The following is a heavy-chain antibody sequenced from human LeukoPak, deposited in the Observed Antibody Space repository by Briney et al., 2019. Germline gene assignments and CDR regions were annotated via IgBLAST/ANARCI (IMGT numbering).Heavy chain of an antibody. J-gene: IGHJ1*01. D-gene: IGHD3-22*01. CDR3: ARAQDRSGYYGYFQH. CDR2: ISGSGGST. V-gene: IGHV3-23*01. CDR1: GFTFSSYA. Sequence: GGSLRLSCAGSGFTFSSYAMSWVRQAPGKGLEWVSAISGSGGSTYYADSVKGRFTISRDNSKNTLYLQMNSLRAEDTAVYYCARAQDRSGYYGYFQHWGQGTLVTVSS.